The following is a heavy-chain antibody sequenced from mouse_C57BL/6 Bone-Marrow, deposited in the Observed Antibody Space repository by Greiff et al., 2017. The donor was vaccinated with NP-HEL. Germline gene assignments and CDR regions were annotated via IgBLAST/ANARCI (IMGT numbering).Heavy chain of an antibody. CDR1: GYAFTNYL. Sequence: QVQLKQSGAELVRPGTSVKVSCKASGYAFTNYLIEWVKQRPGQGLEWIGVINPGSGGTNYNEKFKGKATLTADKSSSTAYMQLSSLTSEDSAVYFCARGWLLHDYWGQGTTLTVSS. J-gene: IGHJ2*01. V-gene: IGHV1-54*01. CDR2: INPGSGGT. D-gene: IGHD2-3*01. CDR3: ARGWLLHDY.